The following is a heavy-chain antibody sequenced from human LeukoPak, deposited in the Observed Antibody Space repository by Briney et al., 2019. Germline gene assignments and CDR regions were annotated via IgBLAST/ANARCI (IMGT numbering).Heavy chain of an antibody. CDR3: ATQLFGYTTG. V-gene: IGHV3-48*03. CDR2: ISSSGDTI. J-gene: IGHJ4*02. Sequence: GGSLRLSCAASGFTFSSYEMNWVRQAPGKGPQCVSYISSSGDTIYYADSVKGRFTISRDNAKDSLYLQMNSLISEDTAVYYCATQLFGYTTGWGQGTLVTVSS. CDR1: GFTFSSYE. D-gene: IGHD2-2*02.